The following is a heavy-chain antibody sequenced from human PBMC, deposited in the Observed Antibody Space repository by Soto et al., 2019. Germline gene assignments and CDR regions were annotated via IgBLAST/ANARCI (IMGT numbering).Heavy chain of an antibody. CDR3: ARGSYDILTGYLSNWFDP. D-gene: IGHD3-9*01. J-gene: IGHJ5*02. V-gene: IGHV4-31*03. CDR2: IYYSGST. Sequence: SETLSLTCTVSGGSISSGGYYWSWIRQHPGKGLEWIGYIYYSGSTYYNPSLKSRVTISVDTSKNQFSLKLSSVTAADTAVYYCARGSYDILTGYLSNWFDPWGQGTLVTVSS. CDR1: GGSISSGGYY.